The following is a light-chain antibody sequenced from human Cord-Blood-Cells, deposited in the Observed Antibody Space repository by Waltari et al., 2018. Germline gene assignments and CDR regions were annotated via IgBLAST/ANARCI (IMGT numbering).Light chain of an antibody. J-gene: IGKJ1*01. V-gene: IGKV2-30*01. Sequence: DVVMTQSPLSLPVTLGQPASISCRSSQSLVYSDGNTYLNRFQQRPGQSPRRLIYKVSNRDSGVPDRFSGSGSSTDFTLKISRVEAEDVGVYYCMQGTHWPPWTFGQGTKVEIK. CDR3: MQGTHWPPWT. CDR2: KVS. CDR1: QSLVYSDGNTY.